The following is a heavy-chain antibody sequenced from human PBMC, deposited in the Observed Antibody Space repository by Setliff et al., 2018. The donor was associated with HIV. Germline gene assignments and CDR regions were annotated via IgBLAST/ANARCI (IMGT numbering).Heavy chain of an antibody. V-gene: IGHV4-34*01. CDR2: IDHTGSA. J-gene: IGHJ4*02. CDR3: ARGPRVSAAVVETPSAY. Sequence: SETLSLTCAVSGGSFSAYYWTWIRQSPHKGLEWVGEIDHTGSAYYNPSLTSRVTISVDTSKNLFSLELSSVTAADTALYYCARGPRVSAAVVETPSAYWGQGTRVTVSS. CDR1: GGSFSAYY. D-gene: IGHD6-19*01.